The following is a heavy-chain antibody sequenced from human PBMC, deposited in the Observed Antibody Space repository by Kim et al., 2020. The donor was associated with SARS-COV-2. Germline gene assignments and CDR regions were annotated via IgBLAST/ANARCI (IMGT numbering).Heavy chain of an antibody. J-gene: IGHJ5*01. Sequence: GGSLRLSCVASGFTFSNSAMSWVRQAPGKGLEWVSGISAGGGGTYYADSVKGRVTISRDNSKSTVFIYMNSLRAEDTAMYYCAKGSRDDLFTGYHSLDS. CDR2: ISAGGGGT. V-gene: IGHV3-23*01. CDR1: GFTFSNSA. CDR3: AKGSRDDLFTGYHSLDS. D-gene: IGHD3-9*01.